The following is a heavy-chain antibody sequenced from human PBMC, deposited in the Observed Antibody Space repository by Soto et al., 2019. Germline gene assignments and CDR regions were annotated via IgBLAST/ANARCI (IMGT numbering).Heavy chain of an antibody. J-gene: IGHJ6*02. CDR3: ARDMDSNYDVMDV. D-gene: IGHD4-4*01. V-gene: IGHV3-33*01. CDR1: GFTFRNSG. CDR2: IWYDGSSQ. Sequence: QVNLVQSGGGLVQPGRSLRLSCEASGFTFRNSGMEWIRQAPGKGLEWVARIWYDGSSQYYADSVKGRFTISRDNSKNTLYMEMNSVRVEDTAVYYCARDMDSNYDVMDVWGQGTTVIVSS.